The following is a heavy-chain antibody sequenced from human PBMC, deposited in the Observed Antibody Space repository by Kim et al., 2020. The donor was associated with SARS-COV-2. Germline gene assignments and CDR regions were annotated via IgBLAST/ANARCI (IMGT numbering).Heavy chain of an antibody. J-gene: IGHJ4*02. Sequence: SVKGRFTIARDNAKNSLYLQMNSLRAEDTAVYYCARVLAQRWLQSYYFDYWGQGTLVTVSS. V-gene: IGHV3-11*06. D-gene: IGHD5-12*01. CDR3: ARVLAQRWLQSYYFDY.